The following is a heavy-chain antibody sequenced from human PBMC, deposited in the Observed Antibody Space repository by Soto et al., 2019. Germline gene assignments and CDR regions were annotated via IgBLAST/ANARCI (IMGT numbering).Heavy chain of an antibody. CDR1: GFTFTSSA. J-gene: IGHJ3*02. Sequence: VASVKVSCKASGFTFTSSAMQWVRQARGQRLEWIGWIVVGSGNTNYAQKFQERVTITRDMSTSTAYMELSSLRSEDTAVYYCAADPTTLTDAFDIWGQGTMVTVSS. V-gene: IGHV1-58*02. D-gene: IGHD4-17*01. CDR3: AADPTTLTDAFDI. CDR2: IVVGSGNT.